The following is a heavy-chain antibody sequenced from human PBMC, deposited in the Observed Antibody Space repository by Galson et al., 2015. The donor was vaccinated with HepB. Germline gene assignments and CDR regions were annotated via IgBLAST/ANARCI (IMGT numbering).Heavy chain of an antibody. V-gene: IGHV3-23*01. CDR3: AKGTVDFWSGYRPGRDAGYFDL. D-gene: IGHD3-3*01. CDR1: GFTFSSYA. Sequence: SLRLSCAASGFTFSSYAMSWVRQAPGKGLEWVSAISGSGGSTYYADSVKGRFTISRDNSKNTLYLQMNSLRAEDTAVYYCAKGTVDFWSGYRPGRDAGYFDLWGRGTLVTVSS. CDR2: ISGSGGST. J-gene: IGHJ2*01.